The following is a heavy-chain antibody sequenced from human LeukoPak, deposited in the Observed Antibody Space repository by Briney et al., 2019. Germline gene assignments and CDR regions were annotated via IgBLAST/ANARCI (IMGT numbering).Heavy chain of an antibody. CDR2: IYYTGTT. J-gene: IGHJ4*02. V-gene: IGHV4-59*01. Sequence: SETLSLTCTISGDSTNTFFWSWIRQPPGKGLEWIGYIYYTGTTNYNPSLKSRVTISVDTSKNQFSRKVNSVTAADTGVYYCASKSTDHGELRFDYWGQGTLVTVSS. CDR1: GDSTNTFF. CDR3: ASKSTDHGELRFDY. D-gene: IGHD4-17*01.